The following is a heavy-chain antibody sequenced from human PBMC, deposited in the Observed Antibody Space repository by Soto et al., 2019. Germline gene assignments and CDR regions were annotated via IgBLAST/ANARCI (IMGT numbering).Heavy chain of an antibody. J-gene: IGHJ6*03. Sequence: PSQTLSLTCAISGDSVSSNSAAWNWIRQSPSRGLEWLGRTYYRSKWYNDYAVSVKSRITINPDKSKNQFSLKLNSVTPENTAKDSFARYYKGPTVTGYYYSMDVWGKGTPVTVSS. CDR3: ARYYKGPTVTGYYYSMDV. CDR1: GDSVSSNSAA. CDR2: TYYRSKWYN. D-gene: IGHD4-17*01. V-gene: IGHV6-1*01.